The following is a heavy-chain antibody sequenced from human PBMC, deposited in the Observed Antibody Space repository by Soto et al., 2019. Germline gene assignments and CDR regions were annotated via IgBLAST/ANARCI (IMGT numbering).Heavy chain of an antibody. D-gene: IGHD5-12*01. CDR2: IYYSGST. Sequence: SETLSLTCTVSGGSISSGGYYWSWIRQHPGKGLEWIGYIYYSGSTYYNPSLKSRVTISVDTSKNQFSLKLSSVTAADTAVYYCARDRRGYSGYGMDVWGQGTTVTVSS. CDR3: ARDRRGYSGYGMDV. J-gene: IGHJ6*02. CDR1: GGSISSGGYY. V-gene: IGHV4-31*03.